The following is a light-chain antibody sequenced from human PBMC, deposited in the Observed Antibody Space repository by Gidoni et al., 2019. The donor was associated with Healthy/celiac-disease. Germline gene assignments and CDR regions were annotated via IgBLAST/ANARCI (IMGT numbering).Light chain of an antibody. V-gene: IGKV1-17*01. CDR1: QGIRHD. J-gene: IGKJ1*01. CDR3: LQHNSDPWT. CDR2: AAS. Sequence: DIQMTPSPSSISASVGARVTITCRATQGIRHDLGCYQQKQGKAPKRLIAAASSLQSGVPSRFSGSGSGTEFTLTISSLQTEDFATYYCLQHNSDPWTFXQXTKVEIK.